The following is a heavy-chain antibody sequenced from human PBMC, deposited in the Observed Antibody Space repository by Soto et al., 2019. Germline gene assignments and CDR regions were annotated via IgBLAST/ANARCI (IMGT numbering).Heavy chain of an antibody. Sequence: SVNVSFKSSGGTFSSYAMSWVRQAPGQGLEWMGGIIPIFGTANYAQKFQGRVTITADKSTSTAYMELSSLRSEDTAVYYCARLYCGGDCPDYWGQGTLVTVSS. D-gene: IGHD2-21*02. CDR1: GGTFSSYA. CDR3: ARLYCGGDCPDY. CDR2: IIPIFGTA. J-gene: IGHJ4*02. V-gene: IGHV1-69*06.